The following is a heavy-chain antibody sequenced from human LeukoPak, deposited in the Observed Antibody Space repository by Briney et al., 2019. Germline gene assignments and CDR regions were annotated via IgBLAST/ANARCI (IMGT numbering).Heavy chain of an antibody. Sequence: SETLSLTCAVYGGSFSGYYWSWIRQPPGKGLEWIGEINHSGSTNYNSSLKSRVTISVDTSKNQFSLKLSSVTAADTAVYYCARGLLYYYGSGSYYKIPTVGRFDPWGQGTLVTVSS. D-gene: IGHD3-10*01. CDR2: INHSGST. CDR1: GGSFSGYY. CDR3: ARGLLYYYGSGSYYKIPTVGRFDP. V-gene: IGHV4-34*01. J-gene: IGHJ5*02.